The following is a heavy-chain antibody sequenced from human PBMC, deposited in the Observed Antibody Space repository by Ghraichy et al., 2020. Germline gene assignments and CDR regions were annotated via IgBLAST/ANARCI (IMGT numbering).Heavy chain of an antibody. V-gene: IGHV4-61*02. Sequence: LNISCSVSGGSINSGSFYWSWIRQPAGKGLEWLGRIYTSGSTNYNPSLKGRVLISIDTSKNQFSLKLSSVTAADTAVYYCARVSRDDFWSGYLGDWFDTWGQGTLVTVSS. CDR1: GGSINSGSFY. D-gene: IGHD3-3*01. CDR3: ARVSRDDFWSGYLGDWFDT. CDR2: IYTSGST. J-gene: IGHJ5*02.